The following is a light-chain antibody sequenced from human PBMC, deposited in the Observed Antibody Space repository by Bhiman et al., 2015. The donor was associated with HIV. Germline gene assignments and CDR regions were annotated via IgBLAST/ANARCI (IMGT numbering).Light chain of an antibody. CDR3: QAWDSSTGV. J-gene: IGLJ1*01. CDR2: QNS. Sequence: SYELTQPPSVSVSPGQTASITCSGDKLGNKYACWYLQKPGQSPLLVIYQNSKRPSGIPERFSGSNSGNTATLTISGTQAMDEADYYCQAWDSSTGVFGPGTRVTVL. CDR1: KLGNKY. V-gene: IGLV3-1*01.